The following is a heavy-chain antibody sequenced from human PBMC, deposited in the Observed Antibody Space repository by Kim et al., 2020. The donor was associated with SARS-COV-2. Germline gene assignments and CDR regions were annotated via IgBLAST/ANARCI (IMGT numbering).Heavy chain of an antibody. CDR3: ARALAVDDYYGSGSYRPFGSPYYGMDV. V-gene: IGHV3-33*05. CDR1: GFTFSSYG. J-gene: IGHJ6*02. Sequence: GGSLRLSCAASGFTFSSYGMHWVRQAPGKGLEWVAVISYDGSNKYYADSVKGRFTISRDNSKNTLYLQMNSLRAEDTAVYYCARALAVDDYYGSGSYRPFGSPYYGMDVWGQGTTVTVSS. CDR2: ISYDGSNK. D-gene: IGHD3-10*01.